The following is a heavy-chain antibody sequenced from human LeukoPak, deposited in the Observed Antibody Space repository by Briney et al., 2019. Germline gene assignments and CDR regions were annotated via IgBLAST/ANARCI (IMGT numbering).Heavy chain of an antibody. D-gene: IGHD3-10*01. V-gene: IGHV1-69*04. CDR2: IIPIVGIT. J-gene: IGHJ4*02. CDR1: GGTFSSYA. CDR3: ARSQTSGASVWDY. Sequence: KISCKGSGGTFSSYAISWVRQAPGQGLEWMGRIIPIVGITNYAQKFQGRVTITADRSTSTAYMELSSLRSEDTALYYCARSQTSGASVWDYWGQGTLVTVSS.